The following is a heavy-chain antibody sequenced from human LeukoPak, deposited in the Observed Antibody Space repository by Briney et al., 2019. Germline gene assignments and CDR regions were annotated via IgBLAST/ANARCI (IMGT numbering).Heavy chain of an antibody. V-gene: IGHV3-21*01. J-gene: IGHJ4*02. Sequence: GGSLRLSCSASGFTFSSYSMNWVRQAPGKGLEWVSSITSSSSYIYYADSVKGRFTVSRDDAKNSLYLQMNSLRAEDTAIYYCARDRLVLRPRSSSDYWGQGTLVTVSS. CDR3: ARDRLVLRPRSSSDY. D-gene: IGHD6-6*01. CDR1: GFTFSSYS. CDR2: ITSSSSYI.